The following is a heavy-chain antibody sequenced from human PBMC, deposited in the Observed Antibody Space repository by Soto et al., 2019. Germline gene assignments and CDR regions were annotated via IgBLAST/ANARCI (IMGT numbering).Heavy chain of an antibody. CDR2: ISYDGSNK. D-gene: IGHD1-26*01. Sequence: PVGSLRLSCAASGFTFSSYGMHWVRQAPGKGLEWVAVISYDGSNKYYADSVKGRFTISRDNSKNTLYLQMNSLRAEDTAVYYCAKDGGSGSYYFNYWGQGTLVTVSS. J-gene: IGHJ4*02. V-gene: IGHV3-30*18. CDR3: AKDGGSGSYYFNY. CDR1: GFTFSSYG.